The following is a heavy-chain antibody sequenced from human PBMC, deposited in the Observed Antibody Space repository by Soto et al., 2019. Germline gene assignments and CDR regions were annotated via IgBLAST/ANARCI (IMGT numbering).Heavy chain of an antibody. CDR1: GYTFTSYD. CDR3: ARAPAPLYSSSWYYFDY. Sequence: ASVKVSCKASGYTFTSYDINWVRQATGQGLEWMGWMNPNSGNTGYAQKFQGRVTMTRNTSISTAYMELSSLRSEDTAVYYCARAPAPLYSSSWYYFDYWGQGTPVTVSS. V-gene: IGHV1-8*01. J-gene: IGHJ4*02. D-gene: IGHD6-13*01. CDR2: MNPNSGNT.